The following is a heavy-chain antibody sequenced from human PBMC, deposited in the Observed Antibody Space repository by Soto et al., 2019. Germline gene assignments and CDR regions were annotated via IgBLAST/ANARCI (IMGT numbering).Heavy chain of an antibody. V-gene: IGHV1-69*13. J-gene: IGHJ4*02. D-gene: IGHD5-12*01. CDR1: GGTFSSYA. CDR2: IIPIFGTA. CDR3: ARGGGYSGYDWSLDY. Sequence: GASVKVSCKASGGTFSSYAISWVRQAPGQGLEWMGGIIPIFGTANYAQKFQGRVTITADESTSTAYMELSSLRSEDTAVYYCARGGGYSGYDWSLDYWGQGTLVTVS.